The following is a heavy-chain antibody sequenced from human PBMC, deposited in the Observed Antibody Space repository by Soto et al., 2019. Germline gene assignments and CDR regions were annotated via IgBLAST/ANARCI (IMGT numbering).Heavy chain of an antibody. J-gene: IGHJ4*02. CDR3: ARDNYYDYVWGRTPPGY. CDR2: ISAYNGNT. CDR1: GYTFTSYG. V-gene: IGHV1-18*01. Sequence: GASVKVSCKASGYTFTSYGISWVRRAPGQGLEWMGWISAYNGNTNYAQKLQGRVTMTTDTSTSTAYMELRSLRSDDTAVYYCARDNYYDYVWGRTPPGYWGQGTLVTVSS. D-gene: IGHD3-16*01.